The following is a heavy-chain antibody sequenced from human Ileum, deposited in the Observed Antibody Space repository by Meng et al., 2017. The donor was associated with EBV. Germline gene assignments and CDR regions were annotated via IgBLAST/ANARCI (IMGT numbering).Heavy chain of an antibody. CDR3: AHRLSASTWDGGYFDY. V-gene: IGHV2-5*02. CDR1: GSSLTTSGVD. Sequence: VEKPTETLTLICPSCGSSLTTSGVDGGCIGQHPRKAPECLAIIYWANDRSYNPSLTTRLAISKDTSKTQVVLSMTNMGPVDTAIYYCAHRLSASTWDGGYFDYWGQGILVTVSS. D-gene: IGHD6-13*01. CDR2: IYWANDR. J-gene: IGHJ4*02.